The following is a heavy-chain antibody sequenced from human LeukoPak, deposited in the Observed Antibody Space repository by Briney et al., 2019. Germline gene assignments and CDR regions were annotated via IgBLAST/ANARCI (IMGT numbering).Heavy chain of an antibody. Sequence: SQTLSLTCAVSGGSISSGGYSWSWIRQPPGKGLEWIGYIYYSGSTNYNPSLKSRVTISVDTSKNQFSLKLSSVTAADTAVYYCARETGGIDYWGQGTLVTVSS. V-gene: IGHV4-61*08. CDR3: ARETGGIDY. D-gene: IGHD1-1*01. CDR2: IYYSGST. CDR1: GGSISSGGYS. J-gene: IGHJ4*02.